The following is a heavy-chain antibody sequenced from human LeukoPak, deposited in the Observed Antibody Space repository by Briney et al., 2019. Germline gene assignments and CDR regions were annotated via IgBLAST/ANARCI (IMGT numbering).Heavy chain of an antibody. CDR1: GFTFSSYS. CDR2: ISSSSSYI. Sequence: GGSLRLSCAASGFTFSSYSMNWVRQAPGTGLEWVSSISSSSSYIYYADSVKGRFTISRDNAKNSLYLQMNSLRAEDTAVYYCARDKTMVRGVIAYWGQGTLVTVSS. J-gene: IGHJ4*02. V-gene: IGHV3-21*01. D-gene: IGHD3-10*01. CDR3: ARDKTMVRGVIAY.